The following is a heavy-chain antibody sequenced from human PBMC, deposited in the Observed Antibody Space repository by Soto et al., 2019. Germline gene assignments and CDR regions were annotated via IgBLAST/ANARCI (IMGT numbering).Heavy chain of an antibody. CDR1: GFTFNNAW. J-gene: IGHJ4*02. V-gene: IGHV3-15*01. Sequence: EVQLVESGGGLVKPGGSLRLSCAAFGFTFNNAWMSWVRQAPGKGLQWLGRIKSKTDGGTTDYAAPVKGRFTISRDDSKNTLYLHMNSLKTADTAVYYCTTIANIAAAGSFDYWGQGTLVTVSS. CDR2: IKSKTDGGTT. CDR3: TTIANIAAAGSFDY. D-gene: IGHD6-13*01.